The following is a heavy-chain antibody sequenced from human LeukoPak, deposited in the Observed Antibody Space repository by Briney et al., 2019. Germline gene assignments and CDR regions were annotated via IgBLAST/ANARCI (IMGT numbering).Heavy chain of an antibody. CDR1: GYTFTGYY. Sequence: ASVKVSCKASGYTFTGYYMHWVRQAPGQGLEWMGWINPNSGGTNYAQKFQGRVTMTRDTSITTVYMELNRLTSDDTAVYFCARVGSWAAFDIWGQGTMVTVVS. CDR2: INPNSGGT. CDR3: ARVGSWAAFDI. D-gene: IGHD3-16*01. J-gene: IGHJ3*02. V-gene: IGHV1-2*02.